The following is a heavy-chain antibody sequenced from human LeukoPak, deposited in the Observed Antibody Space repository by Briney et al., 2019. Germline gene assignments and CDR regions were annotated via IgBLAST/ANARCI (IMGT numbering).Heavy chain of an antibody. CDR2: ISSSGSSM. V-gene: IGHV3-11*04. CDR3: AELGITMIAGV. J-gene: IGHJ6*04. CDR1: GFTFSDYY. D-gene: IGHD3-22*01. Sequence: AGGSLRLSCAASGFTFSDYYMSWIRQAPGKGLEWISYISSSGSSMYYADSVKGRFTISRDNAKNSLYLQMNSLRAEDTAVYYCAELGITMIAGVWGKGTTVTISS.